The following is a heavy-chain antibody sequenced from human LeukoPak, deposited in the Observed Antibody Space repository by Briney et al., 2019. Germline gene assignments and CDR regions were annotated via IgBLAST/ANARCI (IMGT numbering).Heavy chain of an antibody. CDR3: ARLTARFYDF. Sequence: SETLSLTCTVSGGSISSSSYYWGWIRQPPGKGLEWIGSIYYSGSTYYNPSLKSRVTISVDTSKNQFSLKLSSVTAADTAVYYCARLTARFYDFWSQGTLVTVSS. CDR2: IYYSGST. CDR1: GGSISSSSYY. J-gene: IGHJ4*02. V-gene: IGHV4-39*01. D-gene: IGHD3-3*01.